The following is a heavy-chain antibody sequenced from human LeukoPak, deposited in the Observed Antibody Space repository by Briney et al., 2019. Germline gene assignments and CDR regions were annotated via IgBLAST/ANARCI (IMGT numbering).Heavy chain of an antibody. Sequence: GGSLRLSCAASGFTFSNAWMSWVRQAPGKGLEWVGRIKSKTDGGTTDYAAPVKGRFTISRDDSKNTLYLQMNSLRAEDTAVYYCAKDLGCSGGSCYPHDAFDIWGQGTMVTVSS. CDR3: AKDLGCSGGSCYPHDAFDI. CDR1: GFTFSNAW. CDR2: IKSKTDGGTT. V-gene: IGHV3-15*01. J-gene: IGHJ3*02. D-gene: IGHD2-15*01.